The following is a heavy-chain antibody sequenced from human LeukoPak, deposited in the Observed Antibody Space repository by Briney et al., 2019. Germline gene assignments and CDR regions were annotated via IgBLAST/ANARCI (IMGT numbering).Heavy chain of an antibody. Sequence: PGGSLRLSCVASGFIFSDYCMSWIRQAPGKGLEWVSYISTSGSTIYYADSVKGRFTISRDNSKNTLYLQMNSLRAEDTAVYYCARDQYYDSSGYCGYWGQGTLVTVSS. D-gene: IGHD3-22*01. CDR3: ARDQYYDSSGYCGY. CDR1: GFIFSDYC. V-gene: IGHV3-11*04. CDR2: ISTSGSTI. J-gene: IGHJ4*02.